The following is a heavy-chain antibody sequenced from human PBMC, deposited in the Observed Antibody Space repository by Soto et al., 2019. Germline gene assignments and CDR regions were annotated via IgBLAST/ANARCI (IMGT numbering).Heavy chain of an antibody. J-gene: IGHJ4*02. CDR1: GGSFSGYY. CDR2: INHSGST. CDR3: ARDKITGLFDY. V-gene: IGHV4-34*01. D-gene: IGHD2-8*02. Sequence: SETLSLTCAIYGGSFSGYYWSWLRQPPGKGLEWIGEINHSGSTNYNPSLKSRVTISADTSKNQFSLKLSSVTAADTAVYYCARDKITGLFDYWGQGTLVTVSS.